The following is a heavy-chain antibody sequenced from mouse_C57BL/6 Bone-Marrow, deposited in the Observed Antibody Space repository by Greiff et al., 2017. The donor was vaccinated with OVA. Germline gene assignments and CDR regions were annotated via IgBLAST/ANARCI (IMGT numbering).Heavy chain of an antibody. Sequence: QVQLQQSGAELVRPGASVTLSCKASGYTFTDYEMHWVKQTPVHGLEWIGAIDPETGGTAYNQKFKGKAILTADNSSSTAYMELRSLTSEDSAVYYCTKGYYYWGQGTTLTVSS. CDR2: IDPETGGT. V-gene: IGHV1-15*01. CDR3: TKGYYY. CDR1: GYTFTDYE. J-gene: IGHJ2*01.